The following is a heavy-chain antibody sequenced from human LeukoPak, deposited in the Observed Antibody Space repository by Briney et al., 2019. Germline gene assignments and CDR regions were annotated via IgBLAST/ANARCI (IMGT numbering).Heavy chain of an antibody. CDR3: ATCLGATIYYYYYMDV. CDR1: GYTFTGYY. CDR2: INPNSGGT. Sequence: ASVKVSCKASGYTFTGYYMHWVRQAPGQGREWMGWINPNSGGTNYAQKFQGRVTMTRDTSIRTDYMELSRLRSADTAVYYCATCLGATIYYYYYMDVWGKGTTVTVSS. D-gene: IGHD1-26*01. J-gene: IGHJ6*03. V-gene: IGHV1-2*02.